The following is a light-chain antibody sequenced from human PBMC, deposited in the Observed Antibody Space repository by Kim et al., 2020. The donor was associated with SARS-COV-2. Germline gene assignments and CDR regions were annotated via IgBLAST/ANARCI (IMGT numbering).Light chain of an antibody. V-gene: IGKV3-15*01. CDR3: QQYNNWPFS. CDR2: GAS. Sequence: VSPGERATLSCRASQSVSGNLAWYQQKPGQAPRLLIYGASTRATAFPARFSGSGSGTEFTLTISSLQSEDFAVYYCQQYNNWPFSFGGGTKVDIK. CDR1: QSVSGN. J-gene: IGKJ4*01.